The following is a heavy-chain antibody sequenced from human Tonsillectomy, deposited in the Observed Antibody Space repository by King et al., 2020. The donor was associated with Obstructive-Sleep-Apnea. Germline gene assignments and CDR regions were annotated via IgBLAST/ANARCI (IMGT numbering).Heavy chain of an antibody. J-gene: IGHJ6*02. CDR3: VKVRRSNFRSPGGAMDV. V-gene: IGHV3-30*02. D-gene: IGHD3-10*01. CDR2: IRNNGNYQ. CDR1: RFTFTNYG. Sequence: VQLVESGGGEVQPGTSLRLSCAASRFTFTNYGMYWVRQPTGKGLEWVGFIRNNGNYQCFGDALKGRFSVSRDNSKSTLSVQMDSLSTEDTAVYYCVKVRRSNFRSPGGAMDVWGRGTTVTVSS.